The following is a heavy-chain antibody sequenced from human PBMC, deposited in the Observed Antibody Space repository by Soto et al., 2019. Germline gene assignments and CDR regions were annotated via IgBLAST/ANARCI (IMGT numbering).Heavy chain of an antibody. D-gene: IGHD3-10*01. CDR3: ARGDDYYYGSGTRAFDI. J-gene: IGHJ3*02. Sequence: SSETLSLTCAVSGGSISSSNWWSWVRQPPGKGLEWIGEIYHSGSTNYNPSLKSRVTISVDKSKNQFSLKLSSVTAADTAVYYCARGDDYYYGSGTRAFDIWGQGTMVTVSS. CDR1: GGSISSSNW. CDR2: IYHSGST. V-gene: IGHV4-4*02.